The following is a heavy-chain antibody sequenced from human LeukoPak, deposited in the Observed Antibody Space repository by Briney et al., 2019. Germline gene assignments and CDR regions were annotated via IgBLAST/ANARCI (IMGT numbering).Heavy chain of an antibody. Sequence: ASVKVSCKASGYTFTSCAMNWVRQAPGQGLEWMGWISAYNGNTNYAQKLQGRVTMTTDTSTSTAYMELRSLRSDDTAVYYCARYSSGWYEGFDYWGQGTLVTVSS. D-gene: IGHD6-19*01. CDR1: GYTFTSCA. J-gene: IGHJ4*02. CDR3: ARYSSGWYEGFDY. V-gene: IGHV1-18*01. CDR2: ISAYNGNT.